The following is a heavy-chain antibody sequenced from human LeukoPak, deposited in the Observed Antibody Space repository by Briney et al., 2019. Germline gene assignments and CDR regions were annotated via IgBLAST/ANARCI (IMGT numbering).Heavy chain of an antibody. J-gene: IGHJ4*02. CDR1: GYSFTSYW. CDR3: ARRSYGGKDFDY. CDR2: IYPGDSDT. D-gene: IGHD4-23*01. V-gene: IGHV5-51*01. Sequence: EESLKISCKGSGYSFTSYWINWVRQIPGKGLEWMGIIYPGDSDTKYSPSFQGQVTISVDKSINTAYLQWSSLKASDTAMYYCARRSYGGKDFDYWGQGTLVTVYS.